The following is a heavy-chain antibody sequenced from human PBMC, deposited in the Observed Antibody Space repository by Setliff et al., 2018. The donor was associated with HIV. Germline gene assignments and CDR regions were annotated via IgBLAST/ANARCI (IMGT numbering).Heavy chain of an antibody. CDR3: AGSRGYFVKAE. CDR1: GFTFSNFW. CDR2: IKKDGSEI. D-gene: IGHD3-22*01. V-gene: IGHV3-7*01. Sequence: PGGSLRLSCAASGFTFSNFWMDWVRQAPGKGLEWVATIKKDGSEIYYVDSVKGRFTISRDNAKDSLYLQMNSLRGEDTAVYYCAGSRGYFVKAEWGQGTLVTVSS. J-gene: IGHJ4*02.